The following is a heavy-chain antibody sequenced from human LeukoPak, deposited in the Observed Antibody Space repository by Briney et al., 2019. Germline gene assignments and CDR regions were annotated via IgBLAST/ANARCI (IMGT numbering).Heavy chain of an antibody. D-gene: IGHD2-15*01. CDR1: GYSISSGYY. CDR2: IYHSGST. CDR3: ASCSGGSCRRGTRYYYYMDV. Sequence: SETLSLTCAVSGYSISSGYYWGWIRQPPGKGLEWIGNIYHSGSTYYNPSLKSRVTISVDTSKNQFSLKLSSVTAADTAVYYCASCSGGSCRRGTRYYYYMDVWGKGTTVTVSS. J-gene: IGHJ6*03. V-gene: IGHV4-38-2*01.